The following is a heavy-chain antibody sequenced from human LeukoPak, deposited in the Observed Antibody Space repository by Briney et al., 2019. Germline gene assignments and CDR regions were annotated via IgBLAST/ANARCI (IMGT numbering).Heavy chain of an antibody. V-gene: IGHV1-8*01. CDR2: MNPNSGNT. CDR3: ARGQVSKDSGSYYYGMDV. J-gene: IGHJ6*02. CDR1: GYTFTSYD. Sequence: ASVKVSCKASGYTFTSYDINWVRQATGQGLEWMGWMNPNSGNTGYAQKFQGRVTMTRNTSISTAYMELSSLRSEDTAVYYCARGQVSKDSGSYYYGMDVWGQGTTVTVSS. D-gene: IGHD1-26*01.